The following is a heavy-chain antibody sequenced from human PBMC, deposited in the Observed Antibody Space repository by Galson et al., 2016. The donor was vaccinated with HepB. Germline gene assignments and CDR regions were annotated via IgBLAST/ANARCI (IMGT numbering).Heavy chain of an antibody. CDR3: AKDHGGSGWYDYVDY. CDR1: GFTVSSNY. V-gene: IGHV3-23*01. J-gene: IGHJ4*02. D-gene: IGHD6-19*01. CDR2: ISGPGWST. Sequence: SLRLSCAASGFTVSSNYMSWVRQAPGKGLKWGSAISGPGWSTFYADSVKGRFTISRDNSKNTLYLEMNSLRADDTAVYYCAKDHGGSGWYDYVDYWGQGTLVTVSS.